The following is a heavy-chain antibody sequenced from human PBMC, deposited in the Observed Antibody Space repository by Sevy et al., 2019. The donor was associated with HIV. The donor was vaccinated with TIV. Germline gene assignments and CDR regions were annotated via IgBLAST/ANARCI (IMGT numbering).Heavy chain of an antibody. CDR2: IYYSGST. Sequence: SETLSLTCTVSGGSISSYYWSWIRQPPGKGLEWIGYIYYSGSTNYNPSLKSRVTISVDTSKNQFSLKLSSVTAADTAVYYSARVGRYYYDSSGYYYVLNYYYYMDVWGKGTTVTVSS. J-gene: IGHJ6*03. CDR1: GGSISSYY. V-gene: IGHV4-59*01. D-gene: IGHD3-22*01. CDR3: ARVGRYYYDSSGYYYVLNYYYYMDV.